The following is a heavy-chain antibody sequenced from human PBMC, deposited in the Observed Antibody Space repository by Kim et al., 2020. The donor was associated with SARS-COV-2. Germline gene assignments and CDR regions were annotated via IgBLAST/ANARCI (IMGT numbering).Heavy chain of an antibody. CDR3: SRTCSSFSCYTFGVDV. D-gene: IGHD2-2*02. CDR2: IYHGGST. Sequence: SETLSLTCSVSGVSVSSGGYYWSWIRQPPGKGLERIGHIYHGGSTNYNRSLQSRVTISVDTSTNQFSLKLSSVTDADTAMYYCSRTCSSFSCYTFGVDV. CDR1: GVSVSSGGYY. J-gene: IGHJ6*01. V-gene: IGHV4-61*08.